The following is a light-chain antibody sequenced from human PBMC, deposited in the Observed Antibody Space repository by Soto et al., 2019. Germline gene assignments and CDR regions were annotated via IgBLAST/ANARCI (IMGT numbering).Light chain of an antibody. V-gene: IGKV1-5*03. CDR1: QSISSW. CDR2: KAS. Sequence: DIHMTQSPSTLSASVGDRVTITCRAGQSISSWLAWYQQKPGKAPKLLIYKASSLESGVPSRFSGSGSGTEFTLTISSLQPDDFATYYCQQYNSYPYTFGQGTKLEIK. J-gene: IGKJ2*01. CDR3: QQYNSYPYT.